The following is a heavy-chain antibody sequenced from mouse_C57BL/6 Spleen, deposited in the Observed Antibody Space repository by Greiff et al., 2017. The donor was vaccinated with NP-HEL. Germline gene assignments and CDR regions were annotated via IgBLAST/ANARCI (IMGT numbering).Heavy chain of an antibody. D-gene: IGHD2-2*01. J-gene: IGHJ4*01. V-gene: IGHV1-64*01. CDR2: IHPNSGST. CDR3: ARAWLRRPFYAMDY. Sequence: QVQLKQPGAELVKPGASVKLSCKASGYTFTSYWMHWVKQRPGQGLEWIGMIHPNSGSTNYNEKFKSKATLTVDKSSSTAYMQLSSLTSEDSAVYYCARAWLRRPFYAMDYWGQGTSVTVSS. CDR1: GYTFTSYW.